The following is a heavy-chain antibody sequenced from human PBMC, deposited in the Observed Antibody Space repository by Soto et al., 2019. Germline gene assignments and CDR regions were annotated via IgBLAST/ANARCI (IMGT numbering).Heavy chain of an antibody. J-gene: IGHJ3*02. D-gene: IGHD2-15*01. CDR3: ARDRVSGLLRTRDAFDI. V-gene: IGHV4-61*08. Sequence: PSETLSLTCTVSGGSISSGGYYWSWIRQHPGKGLEWIGYIYYSGSTNYNPSLKSRVTISVDTSKNQFSLKLSSVTAADTAVYYCARDRVSGLLRTRDAFDIWGQGTMVTVSS. CDR2: IYYSGST. CDR1: GGSISSGGYY.